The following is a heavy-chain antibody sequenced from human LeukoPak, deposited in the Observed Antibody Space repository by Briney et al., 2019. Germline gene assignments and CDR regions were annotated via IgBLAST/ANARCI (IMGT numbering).Heavy chain of an antibody. CDR2: IWYDGSNK. V-gene: IGHV3-33*06. CDR3: AKDSADHYYYYYMDV. J-gene: IGHJ6*03. D-gene: IGHD3-10*01. Sequence: PTGGSLRLSCAASGFTFDDYGMHWVRQAPGKGLEWVAVIWYDGSNKYYADSVKGRFTISRDNSKNTLYLQMNSLRAEDTAVYYCAKDSADHYYYYYMDVWGKGTTVTVSS. CDR1: GFTFDDYG.